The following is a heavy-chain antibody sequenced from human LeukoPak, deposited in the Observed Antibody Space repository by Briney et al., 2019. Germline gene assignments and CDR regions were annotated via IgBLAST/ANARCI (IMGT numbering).Heavy chain of an antibody. CDR1: GFTVSSNY. J-gene: IGHJ5*02. CDR3: AKPLDYGDYGFDP. Sequence: PGGSLRLSCAASGFTVSSNYMSWVRQAPGKGLEWVSVISGSGGSTYYADSVKGRFTISRDNSKNTLYLQMNSLRAEDTAVYYCAKPLDYGDYGFDPWGQGTLVTVSS. CDR2: ISGSGGST. V-gene: IGHV3-23*01. D-gene: IGHD4-17*01.